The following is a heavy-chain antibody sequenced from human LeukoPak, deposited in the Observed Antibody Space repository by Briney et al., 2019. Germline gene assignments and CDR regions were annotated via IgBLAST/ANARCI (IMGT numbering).Heavy chain of an antibody. J-gene: IGHJ4*02. Sequence: GGSLRLSCAASGFTFSSYGMHWVRQAPGKGLEWVAVIWYDGSNKYYADSVKGRFTISRDNSKNTLYLQMNSLRAEDTAVYYCASSNWNDESLSDYWGQGTLVTVPS. V-gene: IGHV3-33*01. CDR3: ASSNWNDESLSDY. CDR1: GFTFSSYG. CDR2: IWYDGSNK. D-gene: IGHD1-20*01.